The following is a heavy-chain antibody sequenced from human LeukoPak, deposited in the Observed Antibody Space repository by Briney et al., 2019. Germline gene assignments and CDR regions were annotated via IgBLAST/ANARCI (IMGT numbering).Heavy chain of an antibody. CDR3: ARDFSGSYSRAY. J-gene: IGHJ4*02. Sequence: GASVKVSCKASGGTFSSYTISWVRQAPGQGLEWMGGIIPIFGTANYAQKFQGRVTMTRNTSIRTAYMELSSLRSEDTAVYYCARDFSGSYSRAYWGQGTLVTVSS. V-gene: IGHV1-69*05. CDR1: GGTFSSYT. D-gene: IGHD3-10*01. CDR2: IIPIFGTA.